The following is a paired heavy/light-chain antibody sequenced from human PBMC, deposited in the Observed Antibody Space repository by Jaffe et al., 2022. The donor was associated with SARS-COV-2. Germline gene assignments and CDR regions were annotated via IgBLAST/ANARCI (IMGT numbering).Heavy chain of an antibody. CDR3: ADTRERRVRGTILSDGFDI. CDR1: GGSISSSSFY. CDR2: IHHSGST. J-gene: IGHJ3*02. V-gene: IGHV4-39*01. Sequence: QLQLQESGPGLVKASETLSLTCSVSGGSISSSSFYWGWIRQPPGKGLEWIGSIHHSGSTYYNPSLKSRVTISVDASNNQLSLILTSVTAADTAVYYCADTRERRVRGTILSDGFDIWGQGTMVTISS. D-gene: IGHD3-10*01.
Light chain of an antibody. J-gene: IGKJ4*01. Sequence: DIQMTQSPSSVSASVGDRVTITCRASQGISNWLAWYQKKPGKAPKLVIYAASSLQSGVPSRFSGSGSGTDFTLTISSLQPEDFATYYCQQANSFPLTFGGGTKVEIK. CDR1: QGISNW. CDR3: QQANSFPLT. V-gene: IGKV1D-12*01. CDR2: AAS.